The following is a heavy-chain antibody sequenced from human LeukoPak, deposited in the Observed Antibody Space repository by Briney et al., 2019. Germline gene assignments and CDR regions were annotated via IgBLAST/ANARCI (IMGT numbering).Heavy chain of an antibody. CDR2: IIPIFGTA. CDR1: GGTFSSYA. V-gene: IGHV1-69*05. CDR3: ARIGNWGSDYYYMDV. J-gene: IGHJ6*03. Sequence: GVSVKVSCKASGGTFSSYAISWVRQAPGQGLEWMGGIIPIFGTANYAQKFQGRVTITTDESTSTAYMELSSLRSEDTAVYYCARIGNWGSDYYYMDVWGKGTTVTVSS. D-gene: IGHD7-27*01.